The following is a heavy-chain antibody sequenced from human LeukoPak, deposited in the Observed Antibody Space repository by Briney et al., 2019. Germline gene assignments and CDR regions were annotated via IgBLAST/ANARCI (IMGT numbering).Heavy chain of an antibody. CDR1: GFTFSSYE. CDR3: ARGRWLQPLDY. J-gene: IGHJ4*02. CDR2: ISSSGSTI. D-gene: IGHD5-24*01. Sequence: GGSLRLSCAASGFTFSSYEMNWVRQAPGKGLEWVSYISSSGSTIYYAASVKGRFTISRDNAKNSLYLQMNSLRAEDTAVYYCARGRWLQPLDYWGQGTLVTVSS. V-gene: IGHV3-48*03.